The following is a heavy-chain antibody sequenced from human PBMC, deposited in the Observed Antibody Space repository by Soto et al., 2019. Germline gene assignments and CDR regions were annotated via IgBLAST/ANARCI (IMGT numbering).Heavy chain of an antibody. D-gene: IGHD3-3*01. J-gene: IGHJ4*02. V-gene: IGHV1-18*01. CDR3: ARDSGGNSVLRFLEWGFDY. Sequence: ASVKVSCKASGYTFTSYGISWVRQAPGQGLEWMGWISAYNGNTNYAQKLQGRVTMTTDTSTSTAYMELRSLRSDDTAVYYCARDSGGNSVLRFLEWGFDYWGQGTLVTVSS. CDR2: ISAYNGNT. CDR1: GYTFTSYG.